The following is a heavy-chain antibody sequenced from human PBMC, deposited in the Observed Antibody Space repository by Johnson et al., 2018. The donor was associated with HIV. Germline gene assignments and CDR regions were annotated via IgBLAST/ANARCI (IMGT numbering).Heavy chain of an antibody. CDR3: ARPAGDFWSGYYDAFDI. D-gene: IGHD3-3*01. J-gene: IGHJ3*02. CDR2: IRYDGSTK. Sequence: QVQLVESGGGVVQPGGSLRLSCAASGFTFSSHGMHWVRQAPGKGLGWVSFIRYDGSTKYYADSVKARFTISRDNSKNTLYLQMNSLRAEDTAVYYCARPAGDFWSGYYDAFDIWGQGTMVTVSS. CDR1: GFTFSSHG. V-gene: IGHV3-30*02.